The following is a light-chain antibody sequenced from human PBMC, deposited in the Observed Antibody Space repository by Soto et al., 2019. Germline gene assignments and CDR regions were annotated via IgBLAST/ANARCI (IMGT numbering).Light chain of an antibody. J-gene: IGKJ1*01. V-gene: IGKV2-28*01. CDR2: LGS. Sequence: IVMTQSPLSLPVTPGEPASISCRSSQSLLHSSGCNYLDWYLQKPGQSPQLLIYLGSNRAAGVPARFSGSGSGTDFTLRISRVQAEDVGVYYCMQALQTPPTFGQGTKVDIK. CDR1: QSLLHSSGCNY. CDR3: MQALQTPPT.